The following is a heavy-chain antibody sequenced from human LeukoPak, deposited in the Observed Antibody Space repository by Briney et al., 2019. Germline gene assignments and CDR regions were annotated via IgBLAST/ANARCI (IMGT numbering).Heavy chain of an antibody. CDR1: GGSISSYY. CDR2: IYYSGRT. CDR3: ARDWSSAGAFDI. V-gene: IGHV4-59*01. Sequence: SETLSLTCTVSGGSISSYYWSWIRQPPGKGLEWIGYIYYSGRTNYNPSLKSRVTISVDTSKNQFSLKLTSVTAADTAVYYCARDWSSAGAFDIWGQGTMVTVSS. D-gene: IGHD6-6*01. J-gene: IGHJ3*02.